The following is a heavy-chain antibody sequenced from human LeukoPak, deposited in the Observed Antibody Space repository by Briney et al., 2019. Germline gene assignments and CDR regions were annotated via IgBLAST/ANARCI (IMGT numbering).Heavy chain of an antibody. CDR1: GFIFSSYN. Sequence: PGGSLRLSCAASGFIFSSYNLNWVRQAPGKGLEWVSSNSSSSSYIYYADSMKGRFTISRDNARNSLYLQMNSLGAEDTAMYFCARDSNPYCSGGSCTAFGIWGQGTMVTVSS. J-gene: IGHJ3*02. V-gene: IGHV3-21*01. CDR2: NSSSSSYI. D-gene: IGHD2-15*01. CDR3: ARDSNPYCSGGSCTAFGI.